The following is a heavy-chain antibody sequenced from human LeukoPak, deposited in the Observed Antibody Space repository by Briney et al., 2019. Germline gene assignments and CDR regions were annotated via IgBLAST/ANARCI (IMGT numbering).Heavy chain of an antibody. CDR1: GYTYTSYD. D-gene: IGHD1-14*01. J-gene: IGHJ5*02. Sequence: GASVKVSCKASGYTYTSYDINWVRQAPGQGLEWMGWMNPNSGNTGYARKFQGRVTMTRNTSISTAYMELSSLRSEDTAVYYCARSYTFDPWGQGTLVTVSS. V-gene: IGHV1-8*01. CDR2: MNPNSGNT. CDR3: ARSYTFDP.